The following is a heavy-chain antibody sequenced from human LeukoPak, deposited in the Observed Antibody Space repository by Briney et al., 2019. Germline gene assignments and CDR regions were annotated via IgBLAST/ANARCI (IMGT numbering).Heavy chain of an antibody. CDR3: ARETGYSSGWTDAFDI. CDR1: GFTVSSNY. V-gene: IGHV3-66*01. D-gene: IGHD6-19*01. Sequence: GGSLRLSCAASGFTVSSNYMSWVRQAPGKGLEWVSVIYSGGSTYYADSVKGRFTISRDNSKNTLYLQMNSLRAEDTAVYYCARETGYSSGWTDAFDIWGQGTLVSVSS. J-gene: IGHJ3*02. CDR2: IYSGGST.